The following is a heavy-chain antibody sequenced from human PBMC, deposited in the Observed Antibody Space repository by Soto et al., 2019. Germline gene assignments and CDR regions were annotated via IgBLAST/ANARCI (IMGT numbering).Heavy chain of an antibody. CDR1: GGTFNKYA. D-gene: IGHD2-2*01. J-gene: IGHJ4*02. Sequence: QVQLVQSGAEVRKPGSSVKVSCKASGGTFNKYAISWVRQAPGQGPEWMGGILPICSTRNYANYAHKFQGRVTITVDTSTSTAYMELSGLKSDDTAIYYCARGVVVVTNYYFDQWGQGTLVTVSS. CDR2: ILPICSTRNYA. CDR3: ARGVVVVTNYYFDQ. V-gene: IGHV1-69*06.